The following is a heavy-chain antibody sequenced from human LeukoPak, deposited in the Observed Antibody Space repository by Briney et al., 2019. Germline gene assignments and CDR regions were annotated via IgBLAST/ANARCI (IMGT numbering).Heavy chain of an antibody. Sequence: SETLSLTCAVSGGSISSSYWWSWVRQPPGKGLEWIGEIYHSGSTYYNPSLKSRVTISVDTSKNQFSLKLSSVTAADTAVYYCARDPSGYWYFDLWGRGTLVTVSS. CDR1: GGSISSSYW. D-gene: IGHD2-15*01. CDR3: ARDPSGYWYFDL. J-gene: IGHJ2*01. CDR2: IYHSGST. V-gene: IGHV4-4*02.